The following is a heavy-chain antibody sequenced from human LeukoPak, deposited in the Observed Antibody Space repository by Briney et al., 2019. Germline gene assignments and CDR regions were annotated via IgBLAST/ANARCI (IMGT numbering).Heavy chain of an antibody. J-gene: IGHJ4*02. CDR1: GFTFGDYA. Sequence: GGSLRLSCTASGFTFGDYAMTWFRQAPGKGLEWVGFIRSKANSGAADHAASVKGRFTISRDDSKNTAYLQMNSLKTEDTAVYYCTTILFYWGQGTLVTVSS. V-gene: IGHV3-49*03. CDR2: IRSKANSGAA. CDR3: TTILFY. D-gene: IGHD2/OR15-2a*01.